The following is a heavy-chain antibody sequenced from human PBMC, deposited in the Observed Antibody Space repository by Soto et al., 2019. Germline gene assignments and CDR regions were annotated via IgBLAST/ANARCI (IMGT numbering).Heavy chain of an antibody. Sequence: EVQLLESGGGLVQPGGSLRLSCAASGFTFSSYAMSWVRQAPGKGLEWVSAISGSGGSTYYADSVKGRFTISRDNSKNTLYLQMNSLRAEDTAVYYCARVGVTIFGNPNWFDPWGQGTLVTVSS. CDR2: ISGSGGST. V-gene: IGHV3-23*01. J-gene: IGHJ5*02. D-gene: IGHD3-3*01. CDR3: ARVGVTIFGNPNWFDP. CDR1: GFTFSSYA.